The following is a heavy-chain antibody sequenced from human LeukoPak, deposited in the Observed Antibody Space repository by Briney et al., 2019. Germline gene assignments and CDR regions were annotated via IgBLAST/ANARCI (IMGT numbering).Heavy chain of an antibody. Sequence: GGSLRLSCAASGFTFSSYAMSWVRQAPGKGLEWVSSITGSGPYMLYADSVKHRFTISRDNTKNLLYLEMNSLRAEDTAMYFCVRDVGAVRGEVYFDYWGQGTLVTVSS. J-gene: IGHJ4*02. CDR1: GFTFSSYA. V-gene: IGHV3-21*06. CDR2: ITGSGPYM. CDR3: VRDVGAVRGEVYFDY. D-gene: IGHD3-10*01.